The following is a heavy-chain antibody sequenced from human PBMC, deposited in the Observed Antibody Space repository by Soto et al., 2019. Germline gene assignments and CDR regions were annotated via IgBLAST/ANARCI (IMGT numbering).Heavy chain of an antibody. CDR3: AKVRYSSGLWEHDY. V-gene: IGHV3-30*18. CDR2: ISYDGSNK. J-gene: IGHJ4*02. CDR1: GFTFSSYG. D-gene: IGHD6-19*01. Sequence: QVQLVASGGGVVQPGRSLRLSCAASGFTFSSYGMHWVRQAPGKGLEWVAVISYDGSNKYYADSVKGRFTISRDNSKNTLYLQMNSLRAEDTAVYYCAKVRYSSGLWEHDYWGQGTLVTVSS.